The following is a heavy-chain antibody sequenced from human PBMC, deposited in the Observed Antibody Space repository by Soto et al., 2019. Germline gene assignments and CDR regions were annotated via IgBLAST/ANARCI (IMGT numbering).Heavy chain of an antibody. CDR2: IYYSGST. Sequence: SETLSLTCTVSGGSISSYYWSWIRQPPGKGLEWIGYIYYSGSTNYNPSLKSRVTISVDTSKNQFSLKLSSVTAADTAVYYCARDDGEKAAAQYYGMDVWGQGTKVTVYS. CDR1: GGSISSYY. D-gene: IGHD6-13*01. V-gene: IGHV4-59*01. J-gene: IGHJ6*02. CDR3: ARDDGEKAAAQYYGMDV.